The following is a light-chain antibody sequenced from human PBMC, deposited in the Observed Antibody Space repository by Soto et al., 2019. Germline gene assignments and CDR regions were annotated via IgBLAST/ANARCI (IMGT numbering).Light chain of an antibody. V-gene: IGKV3-11*01. Sequence: EIVLTQSPATLSLSPGERATLSCRASQSFSNNLAWYQQKPGQAPRLLIYDSSPGATGIPPRFSGSGSGTDFNLTISSLEPADFAVYYCQQRGDWPRTFGQGTKVEIK. J-gene: IGKJ1*01. CDR2: DSS. CDR1: QSFSNN. CDR3: QQRGDWPRT.